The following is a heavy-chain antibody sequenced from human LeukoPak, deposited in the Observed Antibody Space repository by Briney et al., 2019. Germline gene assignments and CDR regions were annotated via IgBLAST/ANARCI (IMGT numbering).Heavy chain of an antibody. V-gene: IGHV1-58*02. CDR3: AASGVTMIPPDY. D-gene: IGHD3-22*01. CDR2: IVVGSGNT. CDR1: GFTFTSSA. J-gene: IGHJ4*02. Sequence: ASVKVSFTASGFTFTSSAMQWVRQARGQRLERIGWIVVGSGNTNYAQKFQERVTITRDMSTSTAYMELSSLRSEDTAVYYCAASGVTMIPPDYWGQGTLVTVSS.